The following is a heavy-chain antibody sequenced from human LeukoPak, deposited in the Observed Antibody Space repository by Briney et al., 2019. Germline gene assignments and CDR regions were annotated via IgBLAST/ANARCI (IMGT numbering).Heavy chain of an antibody. J-gene: IGHJ4*02. CDR3: ARPRDGGWSKTCDY. V-gene: IGHV3-7*05. CDR1: GSTLSSNW. Sequence: AGSLRLSRARPGSTLSSNWTTWVRHAQRKGLDWVANIKQNGSVKYYVDSVKGRFAISRDNAKNSLYLQMISLRAEDAAVYYCARPRDGGWSKTCDYCGQGTLVTVSS. CDR2: IKQNGSVK. D-gene: IGHD6-19*01.